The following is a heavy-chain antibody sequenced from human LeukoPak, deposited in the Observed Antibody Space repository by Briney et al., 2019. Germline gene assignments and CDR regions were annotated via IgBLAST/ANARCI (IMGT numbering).Heavy chain of an antibody. CDR2: IRSSSTYI. CDR3: AREPQAESYYYAMDV. Sequence: GGSLRLSCAASGFTFSSYGMNWVRQAPGKGLEWVSSIRSSSTYIYYADSVKGRFIISRDNAKNSLYLQMNSLRAEDTAVYYCAREPQAESYYYAMDVWGQGTTVTVSS. CDR1: GFTFSSYG. J-gene: IGHJ6*02. D-gene: IGHD1-14*01. V-gene: IGHV3-21*01.